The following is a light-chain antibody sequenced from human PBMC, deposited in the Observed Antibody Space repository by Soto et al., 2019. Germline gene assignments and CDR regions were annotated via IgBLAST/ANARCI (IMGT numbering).Light chain of an antibody. J-gene: IGKJ2*01. CDR2: DAS. CDR1: QDISNY. Sequence: DIQMTQSPSSLSASVGDRVTITCQASQDISNYLNWYQQKPGKAPKLLIYDASNLETGVPSRFSGSGSGTDFTFNISSLQPEDIETYYCQQYDNLPPYTFGQGTKLEIK. V-gene: IGKV1-33*01. CDR3: QQYDNLPPYT.